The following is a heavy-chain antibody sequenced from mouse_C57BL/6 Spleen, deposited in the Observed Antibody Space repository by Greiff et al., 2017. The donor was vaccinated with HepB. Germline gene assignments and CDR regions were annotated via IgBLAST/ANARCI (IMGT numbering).Heavy chain of an antibody. D-gene: IGHD2-3*01. CDR1: GYTFTDYN. CDR2: INPNNGGT. Sequence: VQLQQSGPELVKPGASVKMSCKASGYTFTDYNMHWVKQSHGKSLEWIGYINPNNGGTSYNQKFKGKATLTVNKSSSTAYMELRSLTSEDSAVYYCARCGYYADYAMDYWGQGTSVTVSS. CDR3: ARCGYYADYAMDY. V-gene: IGHV1-22*01. J-gene: IGHJ4*01.